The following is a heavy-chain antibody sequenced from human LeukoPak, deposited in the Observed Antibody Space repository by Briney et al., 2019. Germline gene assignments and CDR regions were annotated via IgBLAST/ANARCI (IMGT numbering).Heavy chain of an antibody. CDR2: FDPEDGET. CDR1: GYTLTELS. Sequence: ASVKVSCKVSGYTLTELSMHWVRQAPGQGLKWRGGFDPEDGETIYAQKFQGRVAMTEDTSTDTAYMELSSLRSEDTAVYYCARGSQGNSWFDPWGQGTLVTVSS. CDR3: ARGSQGNSWFDP. D-gene: IGHD2/OR15-2a*01. V-gene: IGHV1-24*01. J-gene: IGHJ5*02.